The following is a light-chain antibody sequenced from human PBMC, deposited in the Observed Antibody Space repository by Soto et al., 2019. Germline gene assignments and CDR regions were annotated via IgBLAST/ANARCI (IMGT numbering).Light chain of an antibody. CDR3: SSYTSSSTPLV. V-gene: IGLV2-14*01. J-gene: IGLJ3*02. CDR1: SSDVGGYNY. Sequence: ALTQPASVSGSPGQSITLSCTGTSSDVGGYNYVSWYQQHPGKAPKLMIYDVTNRPSGVSNRFSGSKSGNTASLTISGLQAEDEADYYCSSYTSSSTPLVFGGGTKVTVL. CDR2: DVT.